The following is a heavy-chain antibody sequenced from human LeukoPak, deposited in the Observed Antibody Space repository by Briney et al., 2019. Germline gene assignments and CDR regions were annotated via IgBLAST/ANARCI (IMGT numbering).Heavy chain of an antibody. Sequence: SETLSLTCTVSGGSISSYYWSWIRQPPGKGLEWVGYIYYSGTTNYNPSLKSRVTISVDTSKNQFSLKLSSVTAADTAVYYCARGVYIAAAQYAYWGQGALVTVSS. J-gene: IGHJ4*02. CDR1: GGSISSYY. V-gene: IGHV4-59*01. CDR3: ARGVYIAAAQYAY. D-gene: IGHD6-13*01. CDR2: IYYSGTT.